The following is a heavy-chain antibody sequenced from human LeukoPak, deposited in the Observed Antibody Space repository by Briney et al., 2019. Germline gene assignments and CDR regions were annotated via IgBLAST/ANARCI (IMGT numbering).Heavy chain of an antibody. V-gene: IGHV4-4*02. D-gene: IGHD5-12*01. Sequence: NPSGTLSLTCAVSGGSISSSNWWSWVRQPPGKGLEWIGEIYHSGSTNYNPSLKSRVTISVDKSKNQFSLKLSSVTAADTAVYYCARRVGYSGYDLAYNAFDIWGQGTMVTVSS. CDR1: GGSISSSNW. CDR3: ARRVGYSGYDLAYNAFDI. J-gene: IGHJ3*02. CDR2: IYHSGST.